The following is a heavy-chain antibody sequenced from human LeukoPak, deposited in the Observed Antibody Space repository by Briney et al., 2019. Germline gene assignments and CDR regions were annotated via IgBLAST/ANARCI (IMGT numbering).Heavy chain of an antibody. D-gene: IGHD3-3*01. V-gene: IGHV1-18*01. CDR1: GYTFSSYG. J-gene: IGHJ4*02. Sequence: ASVKVSCKASGYTFSSYGISWVRQAPGQGLEWMGWISAYNGNTNYAQKLQGRVTMTTDTSTSTAYMELRSLRSDDTAVYYCARGRAYYDFSRDFDYWGQGTLVTVSS. CDR3: ARGRAYYDFSRDFDY. CDR2: ISAYNGNT.